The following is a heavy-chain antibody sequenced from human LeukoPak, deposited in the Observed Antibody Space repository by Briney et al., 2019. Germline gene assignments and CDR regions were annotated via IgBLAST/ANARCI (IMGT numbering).Heavy chain of an antibody. CDR2: IYYSGST. Sequence: SETLSLTCTVSGGSISSYYWSWIRQPPGKGLEWIGYIYYSGSTNYNPSLKSRVTISVDTSKNQFSLKLSSVTAADTAVYYCARADGYNSDYFDHWGQGTLVTVSS. D-gene: IGHD5-24*01. CDR1: GGSISSYY. CDR3: ARADGYNSDYFDH. J-gene: IGHJ4*02. V-gene: IGHV4-59*08.